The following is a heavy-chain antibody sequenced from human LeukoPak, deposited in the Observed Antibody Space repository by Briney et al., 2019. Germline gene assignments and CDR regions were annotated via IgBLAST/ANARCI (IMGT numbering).Heavy chain of an antibody. D-gene: IGHD3/OR15-3a*01. CDR2: INTDGSST. CDR3: ARELDSPLRYFDL. V-gene: IGHV3-74*01. Sequence: GGSLRLSCAASGFTFSNYWMHWVRQAPGKGLVWVSRINTDGSSTTYADSVKGRFTISRDNSKNTLYLQMNSLRAEDTAVYYCARELDSPLRYFDLWGRGTLVTVSS. J-gene: IGHJ2*01. CDR1: GFTFSNYW.